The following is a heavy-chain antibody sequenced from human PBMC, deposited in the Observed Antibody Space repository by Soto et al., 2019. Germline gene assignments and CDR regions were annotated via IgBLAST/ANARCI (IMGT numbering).Heavy chain of an antibody. CDR1: GVGFASRG. Sequence: GAPVKVTWEESGVGFASRGRSWVRQAPGQGLEWMGWISSYNGNTNYAQKLQGRVTMTTDTSTRTAYMELRSLRSDDTAVYYCASDSTSGWYWADYWGQGTLVTVSS. J-gene: IGHJ4*02. D-gene: IGHD6-19*01. CDR3: ASDSTSGWYWADY. CDR2: ISSYNGNT. V-gene: IGHV1-18*01.